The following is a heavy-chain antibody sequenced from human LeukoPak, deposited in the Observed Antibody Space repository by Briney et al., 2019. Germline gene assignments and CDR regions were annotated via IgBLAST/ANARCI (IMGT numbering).Heavy chain of an antibody. V-gene: IGHV4-34*01. CDR3: ARQGSIAVAGDLDY. Sequence: SETLSLTCAVYGGSFSGHYWSWIRQPPGKGLEWIGSIYYSGSTYYNPSLKSRVTISVDTSKNQFSLKLSSVTAADTAVYYCARQGSIAVAGDLDYWGQGTLVTVSS. CDR2: IYYSGST. D-gene: IGHD6-19*01. CDR1: GGSFSGHY. J-gene: IGHJ4*02.